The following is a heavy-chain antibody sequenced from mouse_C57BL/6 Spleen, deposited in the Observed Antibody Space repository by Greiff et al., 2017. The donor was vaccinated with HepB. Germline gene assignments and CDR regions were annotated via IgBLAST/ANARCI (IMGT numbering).Heavy chain of an antibody. D-gene: IGHD5-1-1*01. CDR2: ISSGSGTI. CDR3: AKGYTGHAMDY. Sequence: EVKLVESGGGLVKPGGSLKLSCAASGSTFSDYGMHWVRQAPEKGLEWVAYISSGSGTIYYADTVKGRFTITRDNAKNTLFLQMASLRSEDTAMYYCAKGYTGHAMDYWGQGTSVTVSS. J-gene: IGHJ4*01. V-gene: IGHV5-17*01. CDR1: GSTFSDYG.